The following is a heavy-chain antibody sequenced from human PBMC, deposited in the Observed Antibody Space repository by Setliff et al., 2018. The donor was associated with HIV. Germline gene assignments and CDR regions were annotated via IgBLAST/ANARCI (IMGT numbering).Heavy chain of an antibody. CDR3: ATYSAGEGGRGY. CDR1: GGSFSNYY. D-gene: IGHD1-26*01. J-gene: IGHJ4*02. CDR2: LSPSGTT. V-gene: IGHV4-34*01. Sequence: SETLSLTCTVYGGSFSNYYTNWIRQPPGKGLEWIGELSPSGTTRSNPSLQSRVTISLDTSKNQFSLRLSSVTAADTAVYYCATYSAGEGGRGYWGQGRLVTVSS.